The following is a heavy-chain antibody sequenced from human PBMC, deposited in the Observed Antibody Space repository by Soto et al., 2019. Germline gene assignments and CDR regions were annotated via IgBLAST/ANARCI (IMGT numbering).Heavy chain of an antibody. CDR2: IWYDGSNK. CDR1: GFTFSSYG. D-gene: IGHD3-22*01. CDR3: AGIYYYDSSGYYYGMDV. J-gene: IGHJ6*02. V-gene: IGHV3-33*01. Sequence: PGGALRLSCAASGFTFSSYGMHWVRQAPGKGLEWVAVIWYDGSNKYYADSVKGRFTTSRDNSKNTLYLQMNSLRAEDTAVYYCAGIYYYDSSGYYYGMDVWGQGTTVTVSS.